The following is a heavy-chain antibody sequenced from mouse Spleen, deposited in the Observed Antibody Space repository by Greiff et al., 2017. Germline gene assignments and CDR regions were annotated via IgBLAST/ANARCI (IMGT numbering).Heavy chain of an antibody. Sequence: EVQLVESGGGLVQPGGSLSLSCAASGFTFTDYYMSWVRQPPGKALEWLGFISNKANGYTSEYSASVKGRFTITRDNSQSILYLQMNPLTAEDSATYYCARYGNYVFDYWGQGTTLTVSS. CDR1: GFTFTDYY. J-gene: IGHJ2*01. D-gene: IGHD2-1*01. CDR2: ISNKANGYTS. V-gene: IGHV7-3*01. CDR3: ARYGNYVFDY.